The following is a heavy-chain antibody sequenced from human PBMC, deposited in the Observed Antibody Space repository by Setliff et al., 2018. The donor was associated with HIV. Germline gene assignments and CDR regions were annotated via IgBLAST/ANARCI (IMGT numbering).Heavy chain of an antibody. Sequence: GGSLRLSCAASGFTFSSYWMHWVRQATGKGLVWVSHINSDGSTTNYADYVKGRLTISRNNAKNTLYLEMNSLTAADTAVYYCASQIAVGIWGQGTMVTVSS. CDR1: GFTFSSYW. CDR2: INSDGSTT. J-gene: IGHJ3*02. CDR3: ASQIAVGI. D-gene: IGHD6-19*01. V-gene: IGHV3-74*01.